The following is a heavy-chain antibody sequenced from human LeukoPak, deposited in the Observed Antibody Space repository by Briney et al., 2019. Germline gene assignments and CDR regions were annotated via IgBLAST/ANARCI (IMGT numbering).Heavy chain of an antibody. J-gene: IGHJ5*02. Sequence: SETLSLTCAVYGGSFSGYYRSWIRQPPGKGLEWIGEINHSGSTNYNPSLKSRVTISVDTSKNQFSLKLSSVTAADTAVYYCARSPPGAAGNWFDPWGQGTLVTVSS. V-gene: IGHV4-34*01. D-gene: IGHD6-25*01. CDR2: INHSGST. CDR1: GGSFSGYY. CDR3: ARSPPGAAGNWFDP.